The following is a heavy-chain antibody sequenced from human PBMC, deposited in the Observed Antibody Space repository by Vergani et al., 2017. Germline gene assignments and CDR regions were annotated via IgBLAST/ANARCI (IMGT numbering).Heavy chain of an antibody. CDR1: GYTFTGYY. D-gene: IGHD2-15*01. J-gene: IGHJ5*02. V-gene: IGHV1-2*02. CDR3: ARVRKTIVVVVAATREQLGFDP. Sequence: QVQLVQSGAEVKKPGASVKVSCKASGYTFTGYYMHWVRQAPGQGLEWMGWINANGGGTNYAQKFQGRVTMTRDTSISTAYMELSRLRSDDTAEYYCARVRKTIVVVVAATREQLGFDPWGQGTLVTVSS. CDR2: INANGGGT.